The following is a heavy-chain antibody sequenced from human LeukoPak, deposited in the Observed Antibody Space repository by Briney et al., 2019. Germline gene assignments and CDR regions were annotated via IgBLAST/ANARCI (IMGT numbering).Heavy chain of an antibody. J-gene: IGHJ4*02. CDR2: VWYDGSDK. CDR3: ARDLNREDFDY. D-gene: IGHD3-9*01. Sequence: GGSLRLSCEASGFTFSNYDMHWVRQAPGKGLEWLAIVWYDGSDKYYADSVKGRFTVSRDNSKNTLYLQMNSLRADDTAVYYCARDLNREDFDYWGQGTLVTVSS. CDR1: GFTFSNYD. V-gene: IGHV3-33*01.